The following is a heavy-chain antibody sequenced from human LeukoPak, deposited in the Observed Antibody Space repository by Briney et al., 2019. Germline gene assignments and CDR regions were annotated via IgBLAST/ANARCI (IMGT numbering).Heavy chain of an antibody. J-gene: IGHJ4*02. Sequence: PGRSLRLSCAASGFTYSHYGMHWVRQAPGKGLEWVAVIWSDATEKYYGDAVKGRFTISRDNSRNTLYLQMISLRAEDTAVYYCAKDAQRGFDYSNSLEYWGQGTLVTVSS. CDR2: IWSDATEK. CDR3: AKDAQRGFDYSNSLEY. CDR1: GFTYSHYG. D-gene: IGHD4-11*01. V-gene: IGHV3-33*06.